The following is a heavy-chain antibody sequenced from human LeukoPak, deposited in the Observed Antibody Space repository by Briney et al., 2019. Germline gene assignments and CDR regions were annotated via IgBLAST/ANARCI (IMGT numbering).Heavy chain of an antibody. CDR3: ARGYSYGYDFHY. D-gene: IGHD5-18*01. CDR2: TYYRSEWYN. J-gene: IGHJ4*02. V-gene: IGHV6-1*01. Sequence: SQTLSLTCAISGDSVSSNSAAWNWIRQSPSRGLEWLGRTYYRSEWYNDYAVSVKSRVTLKPDTSKNQFSLQLNSVTPEDTAVYYCARGYSYGYDFHYWGQGTLVTVSS. CDR1: GDSVSSNSAA.